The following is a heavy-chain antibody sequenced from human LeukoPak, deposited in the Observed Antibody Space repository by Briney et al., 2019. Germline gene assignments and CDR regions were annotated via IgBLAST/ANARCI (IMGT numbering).Heavy chain of an antibody. Sequence: SGPTLVKPTQTLTLTCTFSGFSLSAGGVGVGWIRQPPGKALEWVALIFWDDDNRYNPSLKSRLTITKDTSKNQVVLTMTNMDPVDTATYFFANYGSGIYYNDRHPCPDYWGQGTLVTVSS. V-gene: IGHV2-5*02. CDR2: IFWDDDN. D-gene: IGHD3-10*01. CDR3: ANYGSGIYYNDRHPCPDY. CDR1: GFSLSAGGVG. J-gene: IGHJ4*02.